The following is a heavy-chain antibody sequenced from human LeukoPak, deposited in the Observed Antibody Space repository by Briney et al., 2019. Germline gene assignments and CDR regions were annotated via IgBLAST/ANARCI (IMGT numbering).Heavy chain of an antibody. CDR3: ATGDYYYYYMDV. J-gene: IGHJ6*03. CDR2: IYYSGST. CDR1: GGSISSSSYY. D-gene: IGHD1-14*01. V-gene: IGHV4-39*07. Sequence: SETLSLTCTVSGGSISSSSYYWGWLRQPPGKGLEWIGSIYYSGSTYYNPSLKSRVTISVDTSKNQFSLKLRSVTAADTAVYYCATGDYYYYYMDVWGKGTTVTVSS.